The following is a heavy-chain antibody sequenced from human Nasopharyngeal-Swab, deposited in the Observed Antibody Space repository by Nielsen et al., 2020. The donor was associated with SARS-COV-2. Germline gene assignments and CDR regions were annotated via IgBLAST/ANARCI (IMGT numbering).Heavy chain of an antibody. J-gene: IGHJ3*02. V-gene: IGHV3-48*02. CDR3: ARGYSSSWYSAFDI. D-gene: IGHD6-13*01. CDR2: ISSSSTI. CDR1: GFTFSSYS. Sequence: GGSLRLSCAASGFTFSSYSMNWVRQAPGKGLEWVSYISSSSTIYYADSVKGRFTISRDNAKNSLYLQMNSLRDEDTAVYYCARGYSSSWYSAFDIWGQGTMVTVSS.